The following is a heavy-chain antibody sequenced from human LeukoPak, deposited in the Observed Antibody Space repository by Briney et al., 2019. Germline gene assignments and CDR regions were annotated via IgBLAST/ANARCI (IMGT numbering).Heavy chain of an antibody. CDR1: GFAFRSYG. CDR2: ISRSGGTL. D-gene: IGHD3-10*01. Sequence: PGGSLRLSCEASGFAFRSYGMNWVRQAPGKGLEWVSDISRSGGTLHYADSVKGRFTTSRDNTKDSLYLQMTSLRAEDTAVYYCARAVPMDAFDIWGQGTMVTVSS. V-gene: IGHV3-48*03. J-gene: IGHJ3*02. CDR3: ARAVPMDAFDI.